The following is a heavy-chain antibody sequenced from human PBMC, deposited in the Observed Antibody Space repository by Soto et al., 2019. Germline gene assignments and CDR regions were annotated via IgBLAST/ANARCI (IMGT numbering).Heavy chain of an antibody. D-gene: IGHD2-21*01. J-gene: IGHJ5*02. Sequence: PSVTLALTCTVSGDSIASGESYWSWIRQPPGKGLEWIGYIYYSGSTYYNPSLKSRISISVDTSKNQFSLKLRSVTAADTAVYYCARLGAYYQSLDPWGQGTLVTVSS. CDR3: ARLGAYYQSLDP. CDR2: IYYSGST. V-gene: IGHV4-30-4*01. CDR1: GDSIASGESY.